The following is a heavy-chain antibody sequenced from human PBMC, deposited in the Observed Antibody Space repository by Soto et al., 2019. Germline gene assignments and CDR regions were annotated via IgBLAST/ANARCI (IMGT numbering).Heavy chain of an antibody. D-gene: IGHD6-13*01. CDR2: INHSGST. CDR1: GGSFSGYY. Sequence: SETLSLTCAVYGGSFSGYYWSWIRQPPGKGLEWIGEINHSGSTNYNPSLKSRVTISVDTSKNQFSPKLSSVTAADTAVYYCARKYSSSWYYWGQGTLVTVSS. J-gene: IGHJ4*02. CDR3: ARKYSSSWYY. V-gene: IGHV4-34*01.